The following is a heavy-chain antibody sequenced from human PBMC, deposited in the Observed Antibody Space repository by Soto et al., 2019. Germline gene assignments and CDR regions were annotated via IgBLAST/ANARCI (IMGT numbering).Heavy chain of an antibody. Sequence: QITLKESGPTLVKPTQTLTLTCTFSGFSLSTSGVGVGWIRQPPGKALEWLALIYWDDDKRYSPSLKSRLTITKDPSKNQVVLTMTNMDPVDTATYYCAHTHLRLGELSLAYYFDYWGQGTLVTVSS. V-gene: IGHV2-5*02. CDR2: IYWDDDK. CDR1: GFSLSTSGVG. J-gene: IGHJ4*02. CDR3: AHTHLRLGELSLAYYFDY. D-gene: IGHD3-16*02.